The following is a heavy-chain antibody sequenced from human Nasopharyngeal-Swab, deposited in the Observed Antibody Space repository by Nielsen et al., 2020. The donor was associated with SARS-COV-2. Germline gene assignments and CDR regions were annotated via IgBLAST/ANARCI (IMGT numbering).Heavy chain of an antibody. Sequence: WIRQPPGKGLEWVAVISDDGSNKYYADSVKGRFTISRDNSKNTLYLQMNSLRAEDTAVYYCAKDKKARGDSSSGTTDYWGQGTLVTVSS. CDR2: ISDDGSNK. J-gene: IGHJ4*02. D-gene: IGHD6-13*01. CDR3: AKDKKARGDSSSGTTDY. V-gene: IGHV3-30*18.